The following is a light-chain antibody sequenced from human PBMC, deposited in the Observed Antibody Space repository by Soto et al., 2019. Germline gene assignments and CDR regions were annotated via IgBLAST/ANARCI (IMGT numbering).Light chain of an antibody. Sequence: DIQMTQSPSTLSASVGDRVTITCRASQSISSWLAGYQQKPGKAPKLLIYKASRVESGDQSRYSGSGSGTEFTLTISSLQPDGFVSYYCQQYKSYPLTFGGGTKVEIK. CDR2: KAS. CDR1: QSISSW. V-gene: IGKV1-5*03. J-gene: IGKJ4*01. CDR3: QQYKSYPLT.